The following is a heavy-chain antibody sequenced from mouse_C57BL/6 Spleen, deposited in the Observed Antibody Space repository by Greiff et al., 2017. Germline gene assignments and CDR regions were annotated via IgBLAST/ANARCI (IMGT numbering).Heavy chain of an antibody. Sequence: QVQLQQSGPELVKPGASVKISCKASGYAFSSSWMNWVKQRPGKGLEWIGRIYPGDGDTNYNGKFKGKATLTADNSSSTAYMQLSSLTSEDSAVYFCARTLHYYGSSYDYFDYWGQGTTLTVSS. D-gene: IGHD1-1*01. V-gene: IGHV1-82*01. CDR1: GYAFSSSW. J-gene: IGHJ2*01. CDR2: IYPGDGDT. CDR3: ARTLHYYGSSYDYFDY.